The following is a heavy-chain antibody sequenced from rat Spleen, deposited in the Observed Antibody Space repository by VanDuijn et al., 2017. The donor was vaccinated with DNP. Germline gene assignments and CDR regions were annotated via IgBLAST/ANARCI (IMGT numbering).Heavy chain of an antibody. CDR3: TRGSL. J-gene: IGHJ3*01. CDR2: ITNSGGST. Sequence: EVQLVESGGGLVQPGRSLKLSCAASGFTFSNYYMAWVRQAPTKGLEWVASITNSGGSTYYRDSVKGRFTISRDNAKSTLYLQMDSLRSEDTATYYCTRGSLWGQGTLVTVSS. CDR1: GFTFSNYY. D-gene: IGHD5-1*01. V-gene: IGHV5S23*01.